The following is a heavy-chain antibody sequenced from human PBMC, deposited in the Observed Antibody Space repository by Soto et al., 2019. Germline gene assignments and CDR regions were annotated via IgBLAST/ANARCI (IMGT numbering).Heavy chain of an antibody. J-gene: IGHJ5*02. CDR1: GGSISSGDYY. V-gene: IGHV4-30-4*01. Sequence: PSETLSLTCTVSGGSISSGDYYWSWIRQPPGKGLEWIGYIYYSGSTYYNPSLKSRVTISVDTSKNQFSLKLSSVTAADTAVYYCARVETELNWFDPWGQGTLVTVSS. CDR2: IYYSGST. CDR3: ARVETELNWFDP.